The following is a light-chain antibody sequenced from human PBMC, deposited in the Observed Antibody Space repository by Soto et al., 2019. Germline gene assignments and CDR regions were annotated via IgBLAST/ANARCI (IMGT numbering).Light chain of an antibody. CDR3: QQYGRT. Sequence: EIVLTQSPGTLSLSPGERATLSCRASQSVSSSYLAWYQQKPGQAPRLLIYGASSRATGIPDRFSGSGSGTDFTRTISRLEPGDFAGYYCQQYGRTFGQGTKVEIK. CDR1: QSVSSSY. J-gene: IGKJ1*01. CDR2: GAS. V-gene: IGKV3-20*01.